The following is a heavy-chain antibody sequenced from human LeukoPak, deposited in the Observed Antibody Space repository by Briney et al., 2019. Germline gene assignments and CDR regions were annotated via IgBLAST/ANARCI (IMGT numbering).Heavy chain of an antibody. CDR3: ARGWELHRFDY. Sequence: GGSLRLSCAASGLTVSSNYMSWVRQTPGKGLEWVSILYSGGRTFYADSVKGRFTISRDNSQNTLFLQMNSLRAEDTAVYYCARGWELHRFDYWGQGTLVTVSS. CDR1: GLTVSSNY. V-gene: IGHV3-66*01. CDR2: LYSGGRT. J-gene: IGHJ4*02. D-gene: IGHD1-26*01.